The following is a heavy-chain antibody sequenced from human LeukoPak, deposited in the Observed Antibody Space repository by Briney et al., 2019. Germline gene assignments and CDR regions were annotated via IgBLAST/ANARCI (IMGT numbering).Heavy chain of an antibody. D-gene: IGHD5-18*01. CDR3: VKDLMSGYSYGYEAAFDI. V-gene: IGHV3-64D*06. CDR1: GFTFSSCA. J-gene: IGHJ3*02. Sequence: GGSLRLSCSASGFTFSSCAMHWVRKGPRPGQEYVSAISSNGGGTYYADSVKGRLTISRDNSKNTLYLQMSSLRAEDTAVYYCVKDLMSGYSYGYEAAFDIWGQGTMVTVSS. CDR2: ISSNGGGT.